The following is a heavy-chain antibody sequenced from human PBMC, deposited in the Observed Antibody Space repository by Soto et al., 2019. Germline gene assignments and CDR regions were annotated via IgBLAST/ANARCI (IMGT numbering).Heavy chain of an antibody. Sequence: QVQLVQSGAEVKKPGSSVRVSCKASGTIFSSYTISWVRQAPGQGLEWMGRIIPILGETNSAQKFQGRVTLTADKSTNTAYMELNSLRLEDTAEYYCARGLGGRMDDWGQGTTVTVSS. J-gene: IGHJ6*02. CDR1: GTIFSSYT. CDR3: ARGLGGRMDD. D-gene: IGHD3-16*01. CDR2: IIPILGET. V-gene: IGHV1-69*08.